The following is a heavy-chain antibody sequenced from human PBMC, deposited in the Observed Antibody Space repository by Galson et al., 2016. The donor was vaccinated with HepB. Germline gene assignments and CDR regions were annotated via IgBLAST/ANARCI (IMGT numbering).Heavy chain of an antibody. V-gene: IGHV4-4*02. CDR1: GVSISGTNW. J-gene: IGHJ6*02. CDR2: IYHSGST. CDR3: VRNGYYCLDA. Sequence: SETLSLTCAVSGVSISGTNWWSWVRQPPGKGLEWIGEIYHSGSTNYNSSLQSRVTISVDTSKNQFSLNLNSVTAADTALYYCVRNGYYCLDAWGQGTTVTVSS.